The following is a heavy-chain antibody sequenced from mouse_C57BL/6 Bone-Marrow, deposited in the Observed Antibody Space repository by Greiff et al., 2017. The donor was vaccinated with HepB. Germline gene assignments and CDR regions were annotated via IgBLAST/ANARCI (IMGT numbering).Heavy chain of an antibody. D-gene: IGHD1-1*01. CDR1: GYTFTDYY. Sequence: VQLQESGAELVRPGASVKLSCKASGYTFTDYYINWVKQRPGQGLEWIARIYPGSGNTYYNEKFKGKATLTAEKSSSTAYMQLSSLTSEDSAVYFCARDYGSSYVGDYWGQGTTLTVSS. CDR3: ARDYGSSYVGDY. J-gene: IGHJ2*01. V-gene: IGHV1-76*01. CDR2: IYPGSGNT.